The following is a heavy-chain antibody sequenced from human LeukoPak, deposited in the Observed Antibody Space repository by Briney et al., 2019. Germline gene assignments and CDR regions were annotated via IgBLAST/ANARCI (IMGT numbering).Heavy chain of an antibody. Sequence: GESLTLSCAASGFTFSSYGMRWVRQAPGKGLEWVAFIRHDGSNKYYADSVKGRFTISIDSSKNTPYLQMNSLRPEDTALYYCAKDFEMATNSGRYFDNWGQGTLVTVSS. J-gene: IGHJ4*02. D-gene: IGHD5-24*01. CDR3: AKDFEMATNSGRYFDN. CDR1: GFTFSSYG. CDR2: IRHDGSNK. V-gene: IGHV3-30*02.